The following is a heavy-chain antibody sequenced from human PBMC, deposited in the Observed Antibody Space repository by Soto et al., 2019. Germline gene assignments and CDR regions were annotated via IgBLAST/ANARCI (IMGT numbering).Heavy chain of an antibody. D-gene: IGHD4-17*01. CDR1: GGSISSSSYY. Sequence: QLQLQESGPGLVKPSETLSLTCTVSGGSISSSSYYWGWIRQPPGKGLEWIGSIYYSGSTYYNPSLKSRVTISVDTSKNQFSLKLSSVTAADTAVYYCARLDYAHEANWFDPWGQGTLVTVSS. V-gene: IGHV4-39*01. J-gene: IGHJ5*02. CDR2: IYYSGST. CDR3: ARLDYAHEANWFDP.